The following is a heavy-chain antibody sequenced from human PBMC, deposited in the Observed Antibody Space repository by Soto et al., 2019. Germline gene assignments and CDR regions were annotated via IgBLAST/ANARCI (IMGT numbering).Heavy chain of an antibody. CDR2: VSASGSGS. V-gene: IGHV3-23*01. Sequence: GGSLRLSCAASGFTFSSYAMSWVRQAPGKGLEWVSTVSASGSGSYYVEPVKGRFTVSRDNSKNTMYLQMNSLRDEDTAVYYCAKNSYGDSWNFGLDVWGQGTTVTVSS. J-gene: IGHJ6*02. CDR3: AKNSYGDSWNFGLDV. D-gene: IGHD4-17*01. CDR1: GFTFSSYA.